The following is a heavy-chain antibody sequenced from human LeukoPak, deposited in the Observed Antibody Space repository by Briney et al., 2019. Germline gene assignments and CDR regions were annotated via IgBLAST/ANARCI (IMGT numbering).Heavy chain of an antibody. Sequence: SETLSLTCTVSGGSISSGGYYWSWIRQHPGKDLEWIGYIYYSGSTYYNPSLKSRVTISVDTSKNQFSLKLSSVTAADTAVYYCARWVHGDYDYYYGMDVWGQGTTVTVSS. J-gene: IGHJ6*02. CDR1: GGSISSGGYY. D-gene: IGHD4-17*01. CDR3: ARWVHGDYDYYYGMDV. CDR2: IYYSGST. V-gene: IGHV4-31*03.